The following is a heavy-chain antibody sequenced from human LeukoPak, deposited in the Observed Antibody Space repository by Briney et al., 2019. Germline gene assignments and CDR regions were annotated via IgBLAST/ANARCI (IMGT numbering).Heavy chain of an antibody. Sequence: GGSLRLSCAASGFTFSSYAMSWVRQAPGKGLEWVSAVSGSGGSTYYADSVKGWFTISRDNSKNTLYLQMNSLRAEDTAVYYCAKDGPQVSAMDVWGQGTTVTVSS. D-gene: IGHD3-16*02. J-gene: IGHJ6*02. CDR1: GFTFSSYA. V-gene: IGHV3-23*01. CDR2: VSGSGGST. CDR3: AKDGPQVSAMDV.